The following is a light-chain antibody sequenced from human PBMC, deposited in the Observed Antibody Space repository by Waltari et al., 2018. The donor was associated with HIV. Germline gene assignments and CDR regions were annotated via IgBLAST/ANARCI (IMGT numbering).Light chain of an antibody. Sequence: SYEVTQPPSVSVSPGQTASITCSGHKLVNNNTAWYQQKPGQSPVLVIYEDNKRRSGTPERFSGSNSGDTATLTISGTQAMDEADYYCQAWDSSTVVFGGGTRLTVL. J-gene: IGLJ2*01. CDR3: QAWDSSTVV. CDR1: KLVNNN. V-gene: IGLV3-1*01. CDR2: EDN.